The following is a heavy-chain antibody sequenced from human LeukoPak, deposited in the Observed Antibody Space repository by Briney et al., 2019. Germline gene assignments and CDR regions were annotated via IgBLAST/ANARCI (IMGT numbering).Heavy chain of an antibody. Sequence: ASVKVSCKVSGYTFTDYYMHWVQQAPGKGLEWMGLVDPEDGEAIYAEKFQGRVTITADTPTDTAYMELSSLRSEDTAVYYCATDIVVVPAAIEAFDIWGQGTMVTVSS. CDR1: GYTFTDYY. V-gene: IGHV1-69-2*01. CDR2: VDPEDGEA. D-gene: IGHD2-2*01. CDR3: ATDIVVVPAAIEAFDI. J-gene: IGHJ3*02.